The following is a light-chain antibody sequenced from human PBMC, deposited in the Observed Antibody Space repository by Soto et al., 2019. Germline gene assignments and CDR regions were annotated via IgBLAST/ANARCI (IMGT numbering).Light chain of an antibody. J-gene: IGLJ3*02. CDR1: SSDVGGYNY. CDR2: EVT. Sequence: QSALTQPPSASGSPGQSVTISCTGTSSDVGGYNYVSWYQQHPGKAPKLMIYEVTKRPSGVPDRFSGSKSGNTASLTVSGLQAEDAADYYCSSYTSSSTLVFGGGTQLTVL. CDR3: SSYTSSSTLV. V-gene: IGLV2-8*01.